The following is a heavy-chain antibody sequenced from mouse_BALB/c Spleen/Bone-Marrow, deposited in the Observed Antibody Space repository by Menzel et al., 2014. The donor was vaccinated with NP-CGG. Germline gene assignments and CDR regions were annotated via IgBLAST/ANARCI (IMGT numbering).Heavy chain of an antibody. CDR2: INPYNDGT. J-gene: IGHJ4*01. D-gene: IGHD2-3*01. CDR1: GYTFTTYV. V-gene: IGHV1-14*01. CDR3: ARSDGYYYAVDY. Sequence: EVQRVESGPELVKPGASVKMSCKASGYTFTTYVMQWVKQKPGQGLEWIGYINPYNDGTKYNEKFKGKATLTSDKSSSTAYMELSSLTSEDSAVYYCARSDGYYYAVDYWGQGTSVTVSS.